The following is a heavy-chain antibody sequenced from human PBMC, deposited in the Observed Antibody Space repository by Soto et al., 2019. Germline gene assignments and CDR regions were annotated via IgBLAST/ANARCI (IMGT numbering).Heavy chain of an antibody. Sequence: EVQLLESGGGLVQPGGSLRLSCAASGFTFSSYAMSWVRQAPGKGLEWVSAISGSGGSTYSADSVKGRFTISRDNSKNTLYLQMNSLRAEDTAVYYCAKDDYYDSSALYYFDYWGQGTLVTVSS. CDR2: ISGSGGST. CDR3: AKDDYYDSSALYYFDY. CDR1: GFTFSSYA. V-gene: IGHV3-23*01. J-gene: IGHJ4*02. D-gene: IGHD3-22*01.